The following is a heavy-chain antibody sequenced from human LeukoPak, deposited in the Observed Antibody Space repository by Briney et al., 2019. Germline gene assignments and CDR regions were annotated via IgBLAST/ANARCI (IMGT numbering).Heavy chain of an antibody. CDR1: GFIIGDYA. D-gene: IGHD3-9*01. V-gene: IGHV3-48*03. CDR3: AREILADYDILTGYSLDAFDI. J-gene: IGHJ3*02. Sequence: GGSLRLSCTTSGFIIGDYAMTWVRQAPGKGLEWVSYISSSGSTIYYADSVKGRFTISRDNAKNSLYLQMNSLRAEDTAVYYCAREILADYDILTGYSLDAFDIWGQGTMVTASS. CDR2: ISSSGSTI.